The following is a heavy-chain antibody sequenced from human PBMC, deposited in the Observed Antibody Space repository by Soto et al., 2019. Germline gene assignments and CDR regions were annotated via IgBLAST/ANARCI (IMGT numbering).Heavy chain of an antibody. J-gene: IGHJ5*02. V-gene: IGHV3-7*01. CDR2: IKYDGSEE. Sequence: GGSLRLSCVVSGFSFSSVWMTWVRQAPGKGLECVANIKYDGSEEYYVDSVKGRFTISRDNAKNSLYLQMNSLRDEDSAVYYCVTDLNWQGPWGQGTLVTVSS. CDR3: VTDLNWQGP. CDR1: GFSFSSVW.